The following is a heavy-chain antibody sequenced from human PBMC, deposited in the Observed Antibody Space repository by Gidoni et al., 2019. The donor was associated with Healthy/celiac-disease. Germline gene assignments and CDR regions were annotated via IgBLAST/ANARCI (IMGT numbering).Heavy chain of an antibody. CDR3: ARDLGRYSNYVGLDY. V-gene: IGHV3-30-3*01. Sequence: QVQLVESGGGVVQPGRSLRLSCAASGFTFSSYARHWVRQAPGKGLEWVAVISHDGSNKYYADSVKGRFTISRDNSKNTLYLQMNSLRAEDTAVYYCARDLGRYSNYVGLDYWGQGTLVTVSS. J-gene: IGHJ4*02. CDR2: ISHDGSNK. CDR1: GFTFSSYA. D-gene: IGHD4-4*01.